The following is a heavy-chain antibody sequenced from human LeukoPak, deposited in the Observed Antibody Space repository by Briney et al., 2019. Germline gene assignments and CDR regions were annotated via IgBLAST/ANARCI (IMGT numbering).Heavy chain of an antibody. Sequence: GASVKVSCKASGYTFTSYYMHWVRQAPGQGLEWMGIINPSGGSTSYAQKFQGRVTMTRDTSTSTVYMELSSLRSEDTAVYYCARETRVTVVVAATRRPNAFDIWGQGTMVTVSS. D-gene: IGHD2-15*01. CDR2: INPSGGST. CDR1: GYTFTSYY. V-gene: IGHV1-46*01. CDR3: ARETRVTVVVAATRRPNAFDI. J-gene: IGHJ3*02.